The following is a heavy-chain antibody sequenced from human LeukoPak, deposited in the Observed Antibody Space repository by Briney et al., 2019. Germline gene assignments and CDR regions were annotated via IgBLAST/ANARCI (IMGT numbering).Heavy chain of an antibody. D-gene: IGHD3-16*01. CDR2: IYPGDSDT. CDR1: GYSFTSYW. V-gene: IGHV5-51*01. J-gene: IGHJ6*03. Sequence: GESLKISCKGSGYSFTSYWIGWVRQMPGKGLEWMGIIYPGDSDTRYSPSFQGQVTISADKSISTAYLQWSSLKASDTAMYYCARRGKETKYYYYYYYMDVWGKGTTVTISS. CDR3: ARRGKETKYYYYYYYMDV.